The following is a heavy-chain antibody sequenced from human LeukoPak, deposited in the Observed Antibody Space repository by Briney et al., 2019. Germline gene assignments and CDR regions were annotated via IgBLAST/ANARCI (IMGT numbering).Heavy chain of an antibody. Sequence: QPGGSLRLSCAASGFTFSSYGMHWVRQAPGKGLEWVAVISYDGSNKYYADSVKGRFTISRDNSKNTLYLQMNSLRAEDTAVYYCAKVKKQQLTNNWFDPWGQGTLVTVSS. D-gene: IGHD6-13*01. CDR1: GFTFSSYG. CDR2: ISYDGSNK. CDR3: AKVKKQQLTNNWFDP. V-gene: IGHV3-30*18. J-gene: IGHJ5*02.